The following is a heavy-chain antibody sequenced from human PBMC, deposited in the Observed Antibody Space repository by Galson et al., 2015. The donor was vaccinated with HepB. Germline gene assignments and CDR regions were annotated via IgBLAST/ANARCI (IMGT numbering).Heavy chain of an antibody. CDR2: IHYGGSS. D-gene: IGHD6-19*01. Sequence: ETLSLTCTVSGGSISSYYWNWIRQSPGKGLEWIGYIHYGGSSSYNPPLKSRVAISIDKSTSQFSLKLSSVTAADTATYYCARALPSDWYGFDLWGQGTLVTVSS. CDR3: ARALPSDWYGFDL. J-gene: IGHJ4*02. CDR1: GGSISSYY. V-gene: IGHV4-59*01.